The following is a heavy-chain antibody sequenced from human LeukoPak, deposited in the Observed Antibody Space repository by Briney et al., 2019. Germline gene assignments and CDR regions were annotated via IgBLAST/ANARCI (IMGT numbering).Heavy chain of an antibody. J-gene: IGHJ4*02. V-gene: IGHV4-34*08. CDR3: ATYKYDYVWGNQHFDY. CDR1: GFTFSSYG. CDR2: INYRGST. D-gene: IGHD3-16*01. Sequence: PGGTLRLSCAASGFTFSSYGMHWVRQAPGKGLEYIGSINYRGSTYYNPSLKSRVTLSVDTSKNQFSLKLNSVTAADTAVYYCATYKYDYVWGNQHFDYWGQGTLVAVSS.